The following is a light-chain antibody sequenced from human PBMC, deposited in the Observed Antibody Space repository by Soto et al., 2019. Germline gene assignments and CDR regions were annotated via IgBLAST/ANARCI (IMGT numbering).Light chain of an antibody. CDR3: QQHNKWSPIN. J-gene: IGKJ5*01. V-gene: IGKV3D-15*03. CDR1: QSINSN. Sequence: KVRRQSRSTLAESPGESATLSCRASQSINSNLAWYQQRPGQAPRLLIYAASNTASGIPDRFSGSGSGTDFTLTIGILEPEDFAVYYCQQHNKWSPINFGQGTRLEIK. CDR2: AAS.